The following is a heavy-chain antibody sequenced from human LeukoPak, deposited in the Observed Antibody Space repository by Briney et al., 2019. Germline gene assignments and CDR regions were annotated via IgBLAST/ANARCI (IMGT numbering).Heavy chain of an antibody. CDR2: INSDGSST. Sequence: GGSLRLSCAASGFTFSSYWMHWVRRAPGKGLVWVSRINSDGSSTTYADSVKGRFTISRDNAKNTLYLQMNSLRAEDTAVYYCARPYQLPQWSNWFDPWGQGTLVTVSS. CDR3: ARPYQLPQWSNWFDP. J-gene: IGHJ5*02. CDR1: GFTFSSYW. V-gene: IGHV3-74*01. D-gene: IGHD2-2*01.